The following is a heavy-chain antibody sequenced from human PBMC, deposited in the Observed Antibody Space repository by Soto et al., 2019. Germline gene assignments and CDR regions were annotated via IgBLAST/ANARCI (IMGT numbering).Heavy chain of an antibody. V-gene: IGHV1-46*01. J-gene: IGHJ5*02. Sequence: QVHLVQSGAEVKKPGASVNVSCQASGSITNHHMHWVRQAPGQGLEWMGIFNPSGLSTTYAPKFPGRVTITRDTSPSTVYMELRSLTSAYTAVYFCAKVTHRGPIAVAGPLRSCGQVTLVIVSS. CDR1: GSITNHH. CDR2: FNPSGLST. CDR3: AKVTHRGPIAVAGPLRS. D-gene: IGHD6-19*01.